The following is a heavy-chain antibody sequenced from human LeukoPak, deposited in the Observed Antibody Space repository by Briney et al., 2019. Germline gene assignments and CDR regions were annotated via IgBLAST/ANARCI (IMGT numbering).Heavy chain of an antibody. V-gene: IGHV1-2*06. Sequence: ASVKVSCKASGYTFTGYYMHWVRQAPGQGLEWMGRINPNSGGTNYAQKFQGRVTMTRDTSISTAYMELSRLRSDDTAVYYCAREMGGSSCSDYWGQGTLVTVSS. D-gene: IGHD6-13*01. CDR2: INPNSGGT. J-gene: IGHJ4*02. CDR1: GYTFTGYY. CDR3: AREMGGSSCSDY.